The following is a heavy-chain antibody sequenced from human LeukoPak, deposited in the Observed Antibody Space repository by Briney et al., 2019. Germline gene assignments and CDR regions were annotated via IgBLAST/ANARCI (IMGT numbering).Heavy chain of an antibody. V-gene: IGHV2-5*02. D-gene: IGHD6-13*01. CDR1: GFSLSTSGVG. CDR2: IYWDDDK. CDR3: AHRRGYSSSWYGGYFDY. Sequence: SGPTLVKPTQTLTLTCTFSGFSLSTSGVGVGWIRQSPGKALEWLALIYWDDDKRYSPSLKSRLTITKDTSKNQVVLTMTNMDPVDTATYYCAHRRGYSSSWYGGYFDYWGQGTLVTVSS. J-gene: IGHJ4*02.